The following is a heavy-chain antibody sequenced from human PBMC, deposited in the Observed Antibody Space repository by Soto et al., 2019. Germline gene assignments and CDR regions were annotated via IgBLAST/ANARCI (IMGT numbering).Heavy chain of an antibody. CDR2: INHSGST. J-gene: IGHJ6*02. CDR3: ARVPRKIFGVVIKPTYYYYYGMDV. Sequence: SETLSLTCAVYGGSFSGYYWSWIRQPPGKGLEWIGEINHSGSTNYNPSLKSRVTISVDTSKNQFSLKLSSVTAADTAVYYCARVPRKIFGVVIKPTYYYYYGMDVWGQGTTVTVSS. CDR1: GGSFSGYY. V-gene: IGHV4-34*01. D-gene: IGHD3-3*01.